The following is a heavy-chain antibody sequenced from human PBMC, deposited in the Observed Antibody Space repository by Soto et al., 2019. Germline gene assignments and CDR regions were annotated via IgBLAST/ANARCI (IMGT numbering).Heavy chain of an antibody. Sequence: QVQLVQSGAEVKKPGSSVKVSCKASGGTISNYTISWVRQAPGQGLEWMGRVVPVLNIRNYAQKFQGRVAITADKSTSTAYMELSSLRSEDRAVYYCARERGGYCSGGSCYSEFAFDIWGQGTKVTASS. D-gene: IGHD2-15*01. V-gene: IGHV1-69*08. J-gene: IGHJ3*02. CDR1: GGTISNYT. CDR2: VVPVLNIR. CDR3: ARERGGYCSGGSCYSEFAFDI.